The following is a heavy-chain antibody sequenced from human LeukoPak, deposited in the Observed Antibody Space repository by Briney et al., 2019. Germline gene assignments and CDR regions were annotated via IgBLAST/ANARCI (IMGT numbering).Heavy chain of an antibody. CDR2: ISGSGGST. J-gene: IGHJ4*02. Sequence: GGSLRLSCSASGFIFSDYAMRWVRQAPGKGLEWVSAISGSGGSTYYADSVKGRFTISRDNSKNTLNLQMNSLRAEDTAVYYCALGNCGDYWGQGTLVTVSS. CDR1: GFIFSDYA. V-gene: IGHV3-23*01. D-gene: IGHD4-23*01. CDR3: ALGNCGDY.